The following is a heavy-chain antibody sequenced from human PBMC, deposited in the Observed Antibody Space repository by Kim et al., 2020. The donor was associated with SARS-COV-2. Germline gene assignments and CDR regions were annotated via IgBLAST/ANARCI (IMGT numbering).Heavy chain of an antibody. J-gene: IGHJ5*02. Sequence: GKGLEWMGGFDPEDGETIYAQTFQGRVTMTEDPSTETAYMELSRLRSEDTAVYYCATGPVAGTVLWFDPWGQGTLVTVSS. CDR3: ATGPVAGTVLWFDP. D-gene: IGHD6-19*01. CDR2: FDPEDGET. V-gene: IGHV1-24*01.